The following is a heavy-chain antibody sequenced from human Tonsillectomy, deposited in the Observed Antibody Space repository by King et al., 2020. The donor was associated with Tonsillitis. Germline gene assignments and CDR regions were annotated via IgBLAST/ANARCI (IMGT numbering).Heavy chain of an antibody. CDR3: ARDLYYDFWSGYTSYNWFDP. V-gene: IGHV3-74*01. Sequence: VQLVESGGGLVQPGGSLRLSCAASGFTFSSYWMHWVRQAPGKGLVWVSRINSVGSSTSYADSVKGRFTISRDNAKNTLYLQMNSLRAEDTAVYYCARDLYYDFWSGYTSYNWFDPWGQGTLVTVSS. D-gene: IGHD3-3*01. J-gene: IGHJ5*02. CDR2: INSVGSST. CDR1: GFTFSSYW.